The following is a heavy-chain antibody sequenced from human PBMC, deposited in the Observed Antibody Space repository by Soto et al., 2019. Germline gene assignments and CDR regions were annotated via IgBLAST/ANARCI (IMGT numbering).Heavy chain of an antibody. D-gene: IGHD3-3*01. J-gene: IGHJ5*02. CDR1: GFTFSSYS. Sequence: GGSLRLSCAASGFTFSSYSMNWVRQAPGKGLEWVSSISSSSSYIYYADSVKGRFTISRDNAKNSLYLQMNSLRAEDTAVYYCASFYDFWSGYSFFPPLDPWGQGTLVTVSS. CDR2: ISSSSSYI. CDR3: ASFYDFWSGYSFFPPLDP. V-gene: IGHV3-21*01.